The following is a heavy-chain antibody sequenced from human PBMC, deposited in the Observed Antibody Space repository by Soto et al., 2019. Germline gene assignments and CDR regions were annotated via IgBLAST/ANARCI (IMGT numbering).Heavy chain of an antibody. D-gene: IGHD2-15*01. V-gene: IGHV1-2*04. Sequence: ASVKVSCTASGYTFTGYYMHWVRQAPGQGLEWMGWINPNSGGTNYAQKFQGWVTMTRDTSISTAYMELSRLRSDDTAVYYCARAAAGSTGMDVWGQGTTVTVSS. CDR3: ARAAAGSTGMDV. CDR1: GYTFTGYY. J-gene: IGHJ6*02. CDR2: INPNSGGT.